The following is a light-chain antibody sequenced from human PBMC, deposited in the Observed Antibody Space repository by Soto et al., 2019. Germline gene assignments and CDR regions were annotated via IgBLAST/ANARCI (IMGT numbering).Light chain of an antibody. V-gene: IGLV1-51*01. CDR2: DNN. CDR1: SSNIGNNY. Sequence: QSVLTQPPSVSAAPGQKVTISCSRSSSNIGNNYVSWYQQLPGTAPKLLIYDNNKRPSGIPDRFCGSKSGTSATLGITGLQTGDEADYYCGTWDSSLSAHVVFGGGTQLTVL. CDR3: GTWDSSLSAHVV. J-gene: IGLJ2*01.